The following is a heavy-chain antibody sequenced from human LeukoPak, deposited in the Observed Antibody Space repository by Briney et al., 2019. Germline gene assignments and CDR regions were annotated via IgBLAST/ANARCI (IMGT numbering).Heavy chain of an antibody. CDR2: INSDGSST. CDR3: AKDGKAAGFFDY. J-gene: IGHJ4*02. CDR1: GFTFSSYW. D-gene: IGHD6-13*01. Sequence: PGGSLRLSCAASGFTFSSYWMHWVRQAPGKGLVWVSRINSDGSSTSYADSVKGRFTISRDNAKNSLYLQMNSLRAEDTALYYCAKDGKAAGFFDYWGQGTLVTVSS. V-gene: IGHV3-74*01.